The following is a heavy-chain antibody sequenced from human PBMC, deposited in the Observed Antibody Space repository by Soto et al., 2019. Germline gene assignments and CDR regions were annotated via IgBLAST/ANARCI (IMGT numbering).Heavy chain of an antibody. CDR1: GDSISSNTYS. CDR2: IYFSGNT. J-gene: IGHJ4*02. Sequence: SETLSLTCTVSGDSISSNTYSWGWIRQHPGKGLEWIGYIYFSGNTYYNPSLKSRVTISVDTSKNQFSLKLSSVTAADTAVYYCARTPHFWGQGTLVTVSS. CDR3: ARTPHF. V-gene: IGHV4-31*03.